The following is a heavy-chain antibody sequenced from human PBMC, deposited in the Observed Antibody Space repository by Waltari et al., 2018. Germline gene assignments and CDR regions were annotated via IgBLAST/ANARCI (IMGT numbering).Heavy chain of an antibody. CDR1: GGSFSGYY. V-gene: IGHV4-34*01. CDR2: INHSGST. J-gene: IGHJ6*03. D-gene: IGHD6-6*01. Sequence: QVQLQQWGAGLLKPSETLSLTCAVYGGSFSGYYWSWIRQPPGKGLEWIGEINHSGSTNYNPSLKSRVTISVDTSKNQFSLKLSSVTAADTAVYYCRGSSLVNYYYYYYMDVWGKGTTVTVSS. CDR3: RGSSLVNYYYYYYMDV.